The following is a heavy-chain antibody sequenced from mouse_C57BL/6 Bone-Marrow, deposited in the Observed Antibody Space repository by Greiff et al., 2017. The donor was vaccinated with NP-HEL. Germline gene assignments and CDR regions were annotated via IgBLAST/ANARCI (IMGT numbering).Heavy chain of an antibody. J-gene: IGHJ2*01. Sequence: DVKLVESGAELVRPGASVKLSCTASGFNIKDDYMHWVKQRPEQGLEWIGWIDPENGDTEYASKFQGKATITADTSSNTAYLQLSSLTSEDTAVYYCTTSYYDDVSYWGQGTTLTVSS. CDR1: GFNIKDDY. D-gene: IGHD2-4*01. CDR3: TTSYYDDVSY. CDR2: IDPENGDT. V-gene: IGHV14-4*01.